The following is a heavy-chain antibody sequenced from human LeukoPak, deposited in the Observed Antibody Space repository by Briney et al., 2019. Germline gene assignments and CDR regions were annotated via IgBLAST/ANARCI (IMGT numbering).Heavy chain of an antibody. CDR2: FSGSGGST. Sequence: GGSLGLSCAAPGFTLTSNALSGARRPQGKGLEWSPPFSGSGGSTYYADSVKGRFTISRDNSKNTLYLQMNSLRAEDTAVYYCAKRITMVRGVTSLYFDYWGQGTLVTVSS. CDR1: GFTLTSNA. CDR3: AKRITMVRGVTSLYFDY. D-gene: IGHD3-10*01. J-gene: IGHJ4*02. V-gene: IGHV3-23*01.